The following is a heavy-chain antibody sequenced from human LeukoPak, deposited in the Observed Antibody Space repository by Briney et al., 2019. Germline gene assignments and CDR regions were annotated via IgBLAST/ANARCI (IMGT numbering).Heavy chain of an antibody. Sequence: PGGSLRLSCAASGFTFSSYSMNWVRQAPGKGLEWVSSISSSSSYIYYADSVKGRFTISRDNAKNSLYLQMNSLRAEDTAVYYCASALAARPSPFDYWGQGTLVTVSS. V-gene: IGHV3-21*01. CDR1: GFTFSSYS. D-gene: IGHD6-6*01. J-gene: IGHJ4*02. CDR3: ASALAARPSPFDY. CDR2: ISSSSSYI.